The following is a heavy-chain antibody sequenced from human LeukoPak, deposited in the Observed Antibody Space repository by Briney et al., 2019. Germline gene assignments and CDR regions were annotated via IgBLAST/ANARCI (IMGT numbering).Heavy chain of an antibody. Sequence: GESLKISCQGSGYSFTSYWIGWVRQMPGKGLEWMGIIYPGDFGTRYSPSFQGQVTISADKSISTAYLQWSSLKASDTAMYYCARSSGGYCSSTSCYSLGDYWGQGTLVTVSS. CDR3: ARSSGGYCSSTSCYSLGDY. CDR1: GYSFTSYW. CDR2: IYPGDFGT. V-gene: IGHV5-51*01. J-gene: IGHJ4*02. D-gene: IGHD2-2*02.